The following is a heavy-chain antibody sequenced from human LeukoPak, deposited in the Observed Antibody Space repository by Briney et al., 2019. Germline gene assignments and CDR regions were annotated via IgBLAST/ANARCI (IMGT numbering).Heavy chain of an antibody. CDR1: GYSISSGYY. CDR2: MYYSGNT. J-gene: IGHJ4*02. V-gene: IGHV4-38-2*02. D-gene: IGHD4-17*01. Sequence: PSETLSLTCTVSGYSISSGYYWGWIRQPPGKGLEWIGSMYYSGNTYYNPSLKSRVTISVDTSKNQFSLKLSSVTAADTAVYYCARVTTRVAFDYWGQGTLVTVSS. CDR3: ARVTTRVAFDY.